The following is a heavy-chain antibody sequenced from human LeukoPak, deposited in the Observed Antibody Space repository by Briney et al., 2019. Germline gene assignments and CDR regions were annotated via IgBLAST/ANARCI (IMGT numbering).Heavy chain of an antibody. J-gene: IGHJ4*02. CDR3: ARDVVGALDY. Sequence: GGSLRLPCAASGFTFSSYWMAWVRQAPGKGLEWVANIKQDASVKQYVDSVKGRFTISRDNADNSVYLQMNSLRIEDTAVYYCARDVVGALDYWGQGTLVTVSS. CDR1: GFTFSSYW. V-gene: IGHV3-7*01. D-gene: IGHD2-15*01. CDR2: IKQDASVK.